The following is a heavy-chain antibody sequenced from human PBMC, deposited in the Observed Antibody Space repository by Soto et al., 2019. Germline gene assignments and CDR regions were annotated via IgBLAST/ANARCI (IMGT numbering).Heavy chain of an antibody. CDR3: AKALRFLEWLSPMDV. CDR1: GFTFSSYA. J-gene: IGHJ6*02. Sequence: GGSLRLSCAASGFTFSSYAMSWVRQAPGKGLEWVSAISGSGGSTYYADSVKGRFTISRDNSKNTLYLQMNSLRAEDTAVYYCAKALRFLEWLSPMDVWGQGTTVTVSS. V-gene: IGHV3-23*01. CDR2: ISGSGGST. D-gene: IGHD3-3*01.